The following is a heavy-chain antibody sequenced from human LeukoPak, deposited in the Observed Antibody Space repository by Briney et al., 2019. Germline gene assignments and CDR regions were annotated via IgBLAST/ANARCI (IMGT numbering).Heavy chain of an antibody. J-gene: IGHJ4*02. CDR1: GFTFSTYA. D-gene: IGHD6-13*01. CDR2: ISSNGGST. Sequence: GGSLRLSCSASGFTFSTYAMDWVRQAPGKGLECVSTISSNGGSTYYADSVKGRFTISRDNSKNTLYLQMSSLRVEDTAVYYCVKGGSSSRDYFDYWGQGTLVTVSS. CDR3: VKGGSSSRDYFDY. V-gene: IGHV3-64D*09.